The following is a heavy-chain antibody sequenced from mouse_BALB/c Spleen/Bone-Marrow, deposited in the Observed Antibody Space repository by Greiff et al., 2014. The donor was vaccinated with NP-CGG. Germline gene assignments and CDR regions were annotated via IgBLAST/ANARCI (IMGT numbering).Heavy chain of an antibody. CDR3: ARNGYFFDY. V-gene: IGHV1S56*01. Sequence: VQVVESGPELVKPGASVKMSCKASDYTFTSYYIHWVKQRPGQGLEWIGWIYPGDASSKYNEKFKGKTTLTADKSSSTAYMLLSSLTSEDSAIYFCARNGYFFDYWGQGTTLTVSS. D-gene: IGHD2-2*01. CDR1: DYTFTSYY. CDR2: IYPGDASS. J-gene: IGHJ2*01.